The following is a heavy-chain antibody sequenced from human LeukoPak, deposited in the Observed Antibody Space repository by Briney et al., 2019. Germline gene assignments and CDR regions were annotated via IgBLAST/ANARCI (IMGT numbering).Heavy chain of an antibody. V-gene: IGHV3-30*02. CDR2: IRYDGSNK. Sequence: SGGSLRLSCAASGFTFSSYGMHWVRQAPGKGLEWVAFIRYDGSNKYYADSVKGRFTMSRDNAKNSLYLQMNSLRAEDTAVYYCARPVVAATTPDTFDIWGQGTMVTVSS. CDR1: GFTFSSYG. D-gene: IGHD2-15*01. CDR3: ARPVVAATTPDTFDI. J-gene: IGHJ3*02.